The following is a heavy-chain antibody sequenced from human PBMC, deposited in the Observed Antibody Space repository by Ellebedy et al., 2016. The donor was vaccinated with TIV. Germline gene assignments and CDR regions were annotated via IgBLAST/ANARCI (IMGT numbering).Heavy chain of an antibody. CDR1: GYPFSNYN. CDR3: ARGGFVLGWLDP. J-gene: IGHJ5*02. V-gene: IGHV1-8*01. D-gene: IGHD3-10*01. Sequence: ASVKVSXKASGYPFSNYNINWVRQAPGQGLESMGWMNPNSGDTGFAQKFQGRVTMTRNISISTAYMELSSLKSEDTAMYYCARGGFVLGWLDPWGQGTLVTVSS. CDR2: MNPNSGDT.